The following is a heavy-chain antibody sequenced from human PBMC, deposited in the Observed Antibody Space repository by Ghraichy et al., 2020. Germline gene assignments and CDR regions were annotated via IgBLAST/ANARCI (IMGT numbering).Heavy chain of an antibody. V-gene: IGHV4-34*01. CDR1: GGSFSGYY. CDR3: ARGEIAVAGHNFDY. D-gene: IGHD6-19*01. J-gene: IGHJ4*02. CDR2: INHSGST. Sequence: SETLSLTCAVYGGSFSGYYWSWIRQPPGKGLEWIGEINHSGSTNYNPSLKSRVTISVDTSKNQFSRKLSSVTAADTAVYYCARGEIAVAGHNFDYWGQGTLVTVSS.